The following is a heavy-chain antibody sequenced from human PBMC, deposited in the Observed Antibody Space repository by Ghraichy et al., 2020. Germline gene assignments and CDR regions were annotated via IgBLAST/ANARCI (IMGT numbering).Heavy chain of an antibody. J-gene: IGHJ6*02. CDR3: AKWFTMIVVVSYGMDV. V-gene: IGHV3-23*01. CDR2: ISGSGGST. Sequence: GGSLRLSCAASGFTFSSYAMSWVRQAPGKGLEWVSAISGSGGSTYYADSVKGRFTISRDNSKNTLYLQMNSLRAEDTAVYYCAKWFTMIVVVSYGMDVWGQGTTVTVSS. CDR1: GFTFSSYA. D-gene: IGHD3-22*01.